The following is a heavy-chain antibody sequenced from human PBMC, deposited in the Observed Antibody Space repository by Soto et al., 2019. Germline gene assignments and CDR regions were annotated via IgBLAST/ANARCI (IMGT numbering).Heavy chain of an antibody. Sequence: GGSLRLSCAASGFTFNIYALHWVRQAPGKGLEWVAVISFDGTKKYYSDSVKGRFTISRDNAKNALYLEMNSLRVEDTAVYYCARDWGGLGYWGQGTLVTVSS. CDR1: GFTFNIYA. CDR2: ISFDGTKK. J-gene: IGHJ4*02. CDR3: ARDWGGLGY. D-gene: IGHD3-10*01. V-gene: IGHV3-30-3*01.